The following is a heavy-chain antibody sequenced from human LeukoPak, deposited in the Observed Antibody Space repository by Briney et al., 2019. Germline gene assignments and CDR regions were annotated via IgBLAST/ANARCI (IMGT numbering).Heavy chain of an antibody. D-gene: IGHD2-15*01. CDR1: GFTFSSYA. Sequence: GGSLRLSCAASGFTFSSYAVSWVRQAPGKGLEWVSAISGSGGSTYYADSVKGRFTISRDNSKNTLYLQMNSLRAEDTAVYYCAKALDCSGGSCYFFDFDYWGQGTLVTVFS. J-gene: IGHJ4*02. CDR3: AKALDCSGGSCYFFDFDY. CDR2: ISGSGGST. V-gene: IGHV3-23*01.